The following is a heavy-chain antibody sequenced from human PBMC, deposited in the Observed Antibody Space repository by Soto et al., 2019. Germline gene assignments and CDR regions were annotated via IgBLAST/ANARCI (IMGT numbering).Heavy chain of an antibody. CDR3: AYSANRRYFFDS. Sequence: QVQLVQSGAEVKKPGSSVKVSCRTSGGAFRASAISWVRQAPGHGLEWMGGIIPLLGTPNYSQKFQGRVSITADEMQLVALTSEDTAVYYCAYSANRRYFFDSWGQGTLVTVSS. V-gene: IGHV1-69*11. CDR2: IIPLLGTP. D-gene: IGHD4-4*01. J-gene: IGHJ4*02. CDR1: GGAFRASA.